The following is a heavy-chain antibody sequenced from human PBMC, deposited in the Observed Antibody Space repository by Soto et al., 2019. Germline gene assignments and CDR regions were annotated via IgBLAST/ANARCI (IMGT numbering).Heavy chain of an antibody. V-gene: IGHV1-46*01. J-gene: IGHJ3*02. Sequence: ASVKVSCKASGYTFTSYYMHWVRQAPGQGLEWMGIINPSGGSTSYAQKFQGRVTMTRDTSTSTAYMELSSLRSEDTAVYYCASLYYYDSSGYYSENDAFDIWGQGTMVTV. CDR2: INPSGGST. D-gene: IGHD3-22*01. CDR3: ASLYYYDSSGYYSENDAFDI. CDR1: GYTFTSYY.